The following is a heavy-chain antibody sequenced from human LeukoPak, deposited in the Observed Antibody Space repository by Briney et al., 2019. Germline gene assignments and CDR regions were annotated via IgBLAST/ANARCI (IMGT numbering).Heavy chain of an antibody. CDR2: IYPGDSDT. J-gene: IGHJ5*02. D-gene: IGHD4-23*01. CDR3: ARQDSVNLNWFDP. Sequence: GESLKIYCKGSGYSFTSYWIGWVRQVPGKGLEWMGIIYPGDSDTRYSPSFQGQVTISADKSISTAYLQWSSLKASDTAMYYCARQDSVNLNWFDPWGQGTLVTVSS. CDR1: GYSFTSYW. V-gene: IGHV5-51*01.